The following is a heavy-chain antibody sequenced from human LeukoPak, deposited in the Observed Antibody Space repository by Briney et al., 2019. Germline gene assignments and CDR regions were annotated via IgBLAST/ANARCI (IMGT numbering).Heavy chain of an antibody. CDR2: TYYRSKWHN. D-gene: IGHD6-19*01. CDR3: ARGGQWLHLTWFDP. CDR1: GDSVSSNSAA. V-gene: IGHV6-1*01. Sequence: SQTLSLTCAISGDSVSSNSAAWNWIRQSPSRGLEWLGRTYYRSKWHNDYAVSVKSRITINPDTSKNQFSLQLNSVTPEDTAVYYCARGGQWLHLTWFDPWGQGTLVTVSS. J-gene: IGHJ5*02.